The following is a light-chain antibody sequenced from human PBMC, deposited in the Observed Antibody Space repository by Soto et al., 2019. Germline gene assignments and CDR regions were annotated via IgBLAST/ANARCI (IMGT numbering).Light chain of an antibody. J-gene: IGKJ1*01. V-gene: IGKV1-27*01. CDR2: GAS. CDR1: QGISEY. Sequence: DIQMAQSPSSLSASIGDRVTITCRASQGISEYLAWYQQRPGNAPNLLIYGASILQSGVPSRFSGSGSGTHFTLTISSLQPEDVATYYCQHYNSYSEAFGQGTKVELK. CDR3: QHYNSYSEA.